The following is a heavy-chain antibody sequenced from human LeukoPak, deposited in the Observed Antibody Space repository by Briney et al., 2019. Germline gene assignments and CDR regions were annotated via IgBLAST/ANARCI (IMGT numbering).Heavy chain of an antibody. CDR1: GFNFSTFD. V-gene: IGHV3-23*01. Sequence: PGGSLRLSCAASGFNFSTFDMSWVRQAPGKGLQWVSTISGAGGTTLFADSVKGRFSISRDNSNNKVFLQMNSLRVEDTAVYYCAKASDFDSSGFPIDVFDFWGQGLLVSVAS. CDR2: ISGAGGTT. J-gene: IGHJ4*02. CDR3: AKASDFDSSGFPIDVFDF. D-gene: IGHD3-22*01.